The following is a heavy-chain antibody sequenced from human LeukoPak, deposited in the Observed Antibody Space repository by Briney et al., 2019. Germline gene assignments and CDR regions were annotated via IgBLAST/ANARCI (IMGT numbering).Heavy chain of an antibody. J-gene: IGHJ4*02. CDR3: ARVGREGATTPPDY. CDR1: GFTFSSYG. CDR2: ISYDGSNK. Sequence: GGSLRLSCAASGFTFSSYGMHWVRQAPGKGLEWVAVISYDGSNKYYADSVKGRFTISRDNSKNTLYLQMNSLRAEDTAVYYCARVGREGATTPPDYWGQGTLVTVSS. D-gene: IGHD1-26*01. V-gene: IGHV3-30*03.